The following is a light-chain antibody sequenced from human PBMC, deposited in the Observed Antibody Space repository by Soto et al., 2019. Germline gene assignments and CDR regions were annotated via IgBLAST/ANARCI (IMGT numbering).Light chain of an antibody. CDR3: QQYKNYRT. V-gene: IGKV1-5*03. CDR1: QIIDNW. Sequence: DIQMTQSPSTLSASVGDRVTITCRVSQIIDNWLAWYQQKPGKVPNLLIYKASTLQSGVPSRFRGSGSGTEFTLTISPLQPDDFATYYCQQYKNYRTFGPGTKVDIK. CDR2: KAS. J-gene: IGKJ1*01.